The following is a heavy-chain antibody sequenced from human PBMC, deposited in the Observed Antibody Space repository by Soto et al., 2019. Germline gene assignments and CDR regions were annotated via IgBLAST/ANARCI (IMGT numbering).Heavy chain of an antibody. CDR2: ISHDGNNK. J-gene: IGHJ4*02. CDR3: ARASGHIYATLHRPFDH. D-gene: IGHD2-8*01. CDR1: GFTFNRHP. Sequence: QVQLVESGGGVVQPGRSLRLSCAASGFTFNRHPLHWVRQAPGKGLEWGAVISHDGNNKDYADSVKGRFTISRDNSMNMLYLQMHGLRTEDTAIFYCARASGHIYATLHRPFDHWGQGALVTVSS. V-gene: IGHV3-30-3*01.